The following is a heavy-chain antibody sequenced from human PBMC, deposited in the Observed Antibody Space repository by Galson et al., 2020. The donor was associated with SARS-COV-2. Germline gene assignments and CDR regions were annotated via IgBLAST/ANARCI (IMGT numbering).Heavy chain of an antibody. Sequence: ESGPTLVKPTETLTLTCTVSGFSLSTARMGVSWIRQPPGNALEWLAHIFSNDEKSYSTSLKSRLTISKGTSKSQVVLTMTNMDPVDTATYYCARIRVGGYVGVWWYYYYCMDVWVQGTTVTVSS. D-gene: IGHD2-15*01. CDR2: IFSNDEK. CDR1: GFSLSTARMG. J-gene: IGHJ6*02. CDR3: ARIRVGGYVGVWWYYYYCMDV. V-gene: IGHV2-26*01.